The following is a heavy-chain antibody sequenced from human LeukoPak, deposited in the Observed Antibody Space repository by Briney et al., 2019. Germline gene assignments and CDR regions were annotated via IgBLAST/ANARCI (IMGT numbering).Heavy chain of an antibody. CDR1: GFTFSSYG. J-gene: IGHJ4*02. Sequence: GGPLRLSCAASGFTFSSYGMHWLRQAPGKGLEYVSAINSNGGSTYYANSVKGRFTISRDNAKNSLYLQMNSLNADDTAVYYCAREWWLQNFAPPGYWGQGTLVTVSS. CDR3: AREWWLQNFAPPGY. D-gene: IGHD5-24*01. V-gene: IGHV3-64*01. CDR2: INSNGGST.